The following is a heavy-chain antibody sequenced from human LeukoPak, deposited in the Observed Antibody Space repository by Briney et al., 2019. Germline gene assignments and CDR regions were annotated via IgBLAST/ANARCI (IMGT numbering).Heavy chain of an antibody. V-gene: IGHV4-34*01. CDR3: ASGMGGEFDP. J-gene: IGHJ5*02. D-gene: IGHD3-16*01. CDR1: GGSFSGYY. CDR2: INHSGST. Sequence: PSETLSLTCAVYGGSFSGYYWSWIRQPPGKGLEWIGEINHSGSTNYNPSLKSRVTISVDTSKNQFSLKLSSVTAADTAVYYCASGMGGEFDPWGQGTLVTVSS.